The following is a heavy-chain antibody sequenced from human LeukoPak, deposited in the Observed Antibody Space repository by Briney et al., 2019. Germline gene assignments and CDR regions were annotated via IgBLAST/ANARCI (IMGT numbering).Heavy chain of an antibody. J-gene: IGHJ4*02. CDR1: GFTVSSHY. Sequence: GGSLRLSCVASGFTVSSHYMSWVRQAPGKGLEWASVIYAGGSTYYADSVKGRFTISRDNSKNTLYLQMNSLRAEDTGVYYCARGGGSWYCDYWGQGTLVTVSS. V-gene: IGHV3-66*01. D-gene: IGHD2-15*01. CDR2: IYAGGST. CDR3: ARGGGSWYCDY.